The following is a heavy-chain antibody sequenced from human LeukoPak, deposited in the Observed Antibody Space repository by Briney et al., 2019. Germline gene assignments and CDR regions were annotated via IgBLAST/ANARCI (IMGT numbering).Heavy chain of an antibody. CDR2: ISSSGSTI. CDR1: GFTFSDYY. V-gene: IGHV3-11*01. D-gene: IGHD6-6*01. Sequence: PGGSLRLSCAASGFTFSDYYMSWIRQAPGKGLEWVSYISSSGSTIYYADSVKGRFTISRDNAKNSLYLQMNSLRAEDTAVYYCARVPYSSSSIYYYYYMDVWGKGTTVAVSS. CDR3: ARVPYSSSSIYYYYYMDV. J-gene: IGHJ6*03.